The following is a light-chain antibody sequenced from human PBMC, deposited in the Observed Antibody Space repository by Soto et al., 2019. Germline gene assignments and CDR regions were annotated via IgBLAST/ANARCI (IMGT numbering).Light chain of an antibody. Sequence: QLVLTQSPSASASLGASVKLTCTLSGGHSSYAIAWHQQQPGKGPRYLMKLDSDGSHNKGDGIPDRFSGSSSGAERYLIISSLQSEDEADYYCQTWGSGIPVVFGGGTQLTVL. CDR3: QTWGSGIPVV. CDR2: LDSDGSH. CDR1: GGHSSYA. V-gene: IGLV4-69*01. J-gene: IGLJ2*01.